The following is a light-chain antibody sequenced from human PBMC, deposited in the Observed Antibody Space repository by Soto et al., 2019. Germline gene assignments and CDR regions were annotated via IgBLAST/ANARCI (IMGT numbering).Light chain of an antibody. CDR1: EDISNY. Sequence: DIQMTQSPSSLSASVGDRVTITCRASEDISNYLAWYQQKPGKVPKVLIQAASTLQSGVPSRFSGSGSGTDFTLTISGLQPEDVAAYYCQKYDSVPLTFGGGTKVEIK. CDR3: QKYDSVPLT. J-gene: IGKJ4*01. V-gene: IGKV1-27*01. CDR2: AAS.